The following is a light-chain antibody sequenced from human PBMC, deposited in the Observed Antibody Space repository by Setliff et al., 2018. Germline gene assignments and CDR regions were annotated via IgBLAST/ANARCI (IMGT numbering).Light chain of an antibody. CDR2: DVS. CDR3: CSYAGSYTYV. J-gene: IGLJ1*01. CDR1: SNDVGGYNY. Sequence: QSALTQPASVSGSLGQSITISCTGTSNDVGGYNYVSWYKQHPGEAPQLMIYDVSKRPSGVPDRFSGSKSGNTASLTISGLQAEDEAEYYCCSYAGSYTYVFGTGTKVTVL. V-gene: IGLV2-11*01.